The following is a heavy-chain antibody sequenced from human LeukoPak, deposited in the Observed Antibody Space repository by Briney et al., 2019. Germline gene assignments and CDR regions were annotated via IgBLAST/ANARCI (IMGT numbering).Heavy chain of an antibody. Sequence: SETLSLTCAVYGGSFSGYYWSWIRQPPGKGLEWIWEINHSGSTNYNPSLKSRVTISVDTSKNQFSLKLSSVTAADTAVYYCARGPRHYGSGSYYRPWGQGTLVTVSS. CDR1: GGSFSGYY. CDR2: INHSGST. D-gene: IGHD3-10*01. V-gene: IGHV4-34*01. CDR3: ARGPRHYGSGSYYRP. J-gene: IGHJ5*02.